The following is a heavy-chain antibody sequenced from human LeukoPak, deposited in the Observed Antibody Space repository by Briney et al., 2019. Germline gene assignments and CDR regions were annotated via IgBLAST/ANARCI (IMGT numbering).Heavy chain of an antibody. CDR3: ARADVILRYFDWLQDAFDI. J-gene: IGHJ3*02. D-gene: IGHD3-9*01. V-gene: IGHV1-69*05. CDR2: IIPIFSTA. CDR1: GGTFSSYA. Sequence: SVKVSCKASGGTFSSYAISWLRQAPGQGLEWMGGIIPIFSTANYVQKFQGRVTITTDESTSTAYMELSSLRSDDTAVYYCARADVILRYFDWLQDAFDIWGQGTMVTVSS.